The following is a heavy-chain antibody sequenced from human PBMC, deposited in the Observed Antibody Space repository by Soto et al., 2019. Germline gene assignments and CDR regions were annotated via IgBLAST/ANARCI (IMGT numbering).Heavy chain of an antibody. CDR2: IWYDGSNK. D-gene: IGHD2-2*01. Sequence: QVQLVESGGGVVQPGRSLRLSCAASGFTFSSYGMHWVRQAPVKGLEWVAVIWYDGSNKYYADSVKGRFTISRDNSKNTLYLQMNSLRAEDTAVYYCARSPSHDFDYWGQGTLVTVSS. J-gene: IGHJ4*02. V-gene: IGHV3-33*01. CDR3: ARSPSHDFDY. CDR1: GFTFSSYG.